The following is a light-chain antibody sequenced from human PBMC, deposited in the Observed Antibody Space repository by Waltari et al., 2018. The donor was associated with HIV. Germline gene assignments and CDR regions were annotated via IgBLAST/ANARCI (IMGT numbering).Light chain of an antibody. V-gene: IGLV1-40*01. CDR1: SSNIGAGFQ. CDR2: GNS. CDR3: QSYDSSLSGYV. J-gene: IGLJ1*01. Sequence: QSVLTQPPSVSGAPGQRVTISCTGSSSNIGAGFQVHWYQQLPGTAPKLLIYGNSNRPSGVPDRFSGSKSGTSASLAITGLQAEDEADYHGQSYDSSLSGYVFGTGTKVTVL.